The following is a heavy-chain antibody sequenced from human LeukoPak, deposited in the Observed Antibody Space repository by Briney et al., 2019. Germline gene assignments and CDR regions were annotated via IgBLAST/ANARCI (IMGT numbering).Heavy chain of an antibody. Sequence: SETLSLTCTVSGGSISSGGYYWSWIRQHPGKGLEWIGEIYHSGSTNYNPSLKSRVTISVDKSKNQFSLKLSSVTAADTAVYYCARAAYYYDSSGYFAHPYYFDYWGQGTLVTVSS. CDR2: IYHSGST. V-gene: IGHV4-39*07. CDR3: ARAAYYYDSSGYFAHPYYFDY. D-gene: IGHD3-22*01. J-gene: IGHJ4*02. CDR1: GGSISSGGYY.